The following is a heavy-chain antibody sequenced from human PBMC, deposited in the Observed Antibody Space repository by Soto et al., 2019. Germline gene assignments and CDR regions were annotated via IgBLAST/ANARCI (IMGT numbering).Heavy chain of an antibody. J-gene: IGHJ4*02. CDR1: GFTVSSNY. D-gene: IGHD3-22*01. V-gene: IGHV3-66*01. CDR3: ARDGPKTYYYDSSGYLDY. Sequence: GGSLRLSCAASGFTVSSNYMSWVRQAPGKGLEWVSVIYSGGSTYYADSVKGRFTISRDNSKNTLYLQMNSLRAEDTAVYYCARDGPKTYYYDSSGYLDYWGQGTLVTVSS. CDR2: IYSGGST.